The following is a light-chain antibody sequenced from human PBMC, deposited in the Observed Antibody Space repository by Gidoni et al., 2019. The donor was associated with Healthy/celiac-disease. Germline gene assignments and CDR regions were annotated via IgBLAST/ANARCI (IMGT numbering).Light chain of an antibody. J-gene: IGLJ2*01. CDR1: SSDVGGYNY. CDR2: EVS. CDR3: SSYAGSNNVV. V-gene: IGLV2-8*01. Sequence: QSALTPPPSASGPPGQPVTIACPGTSSDVGGYNYVSWYQQHPGKAPKLMIYEVSKRPSGVPDRFSGSKSGNTASLTVSGLQAEDEADYYCSSYAGSNNVVFGGGTKLTVL.